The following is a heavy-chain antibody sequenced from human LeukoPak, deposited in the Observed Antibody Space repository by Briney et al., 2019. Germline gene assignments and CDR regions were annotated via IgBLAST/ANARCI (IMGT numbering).Heavy chain of an antibody. CDR1: GFTFDDYA. J-gene: IGHJ1*01. Sequence: PGGSLRLSCAASGFTFDDYAMHWVRQAPGKGLEWVSGISWNSGSIGYADSVKGRFTISRDNAKNSLYLQMNSLRAEDTALYYCAKVGGSYYRGYFQHWGQGTLVTVSS. V-gene: IGHV3-9*01. CDR3: AKVGGSYYRGYFQH. CDR2: ISWNSGSI. D-gene: IGHD1-26*01.